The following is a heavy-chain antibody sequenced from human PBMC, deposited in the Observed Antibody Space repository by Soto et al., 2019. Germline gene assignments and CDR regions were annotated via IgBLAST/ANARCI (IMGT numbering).Heavy chain of an antibody. CDR3: ARSLPRGVGGLRHFDY. D-gene: IGHD3-3*01. J-gene: IGHJ4*02. CDR2: IYYSGST. CDR1: GGSISSYY. Sequence: SETLSLTCTVSGGSISSYYWSWIRQPPGKGLEWIGYIYYSGSTNYNPSLKSRVTISVDTSKNQFSLKLSSVTAADTAVYYCARSLPRGVGGLRHFDYWARQR. V-gene: IGHV4-59*01.